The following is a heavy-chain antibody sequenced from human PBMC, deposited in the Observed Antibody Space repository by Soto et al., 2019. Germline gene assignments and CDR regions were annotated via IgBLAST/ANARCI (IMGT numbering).Heavy chain of an antibody. CDR2: IIPVFGTA. J-gene: IGHJ4*01. V-gene: IGHV1-69*01. CDR1: GGTFSNYA. Sequence: QVQLVQSGAEVKKPGSSVKVSCKASGGTFSNYAISWVRQAPGQGLEWTGGIIPVFGTAHYAQKFQGRVTITADESTSTAYMELSSLRSEDTSMYYCAREGYGDYVKPFDYWGHGTLVTVSS. CDR3: AREGYGDYVKPFDY. D-gene: IGHD4-17*01.